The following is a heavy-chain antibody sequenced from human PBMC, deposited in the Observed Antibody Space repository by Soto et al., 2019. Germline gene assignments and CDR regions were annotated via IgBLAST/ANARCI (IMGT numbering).Heavy chain of an antibody. CDR2: ISYDGSNK. Sequence: GGSLRLSCAASGFTFSSYGMHWVRQAPGKGLEWVAVISYDGSNKYYADSVKGRFTISRDNSKNTLYLQMNSLRAEDTAVYYCAKIKFGGYGNYLTDFDYWGQGTLVTVSS. D-gene: IGHD4-17*01. V-gene: IGHV3-30*18. CDR1: GFTFSSYG. CDR3: AKIKFGGYGNYLTDFDY. J-gene: IGHJ4*02.